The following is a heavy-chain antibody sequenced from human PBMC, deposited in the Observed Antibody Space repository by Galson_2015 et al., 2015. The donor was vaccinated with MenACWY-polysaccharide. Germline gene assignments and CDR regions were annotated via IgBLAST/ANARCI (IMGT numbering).Heavy chain of an antibody. CDR3: ARDRLDYGDYQGGYFQH. Sequence: SLRLSCAASGFTFDDSAMHWVRQAPGKGLEWVSGISWNSGGIGYADSVRGRFTISRDNAKNSLFLQMNSLRPEDTAVYYCARDRLDYGDYQGGYFQHWGQGTLVTVSS. V-gene: IGHV3-9*01. CDR2: ISWNSGGI. J-gene: IGHJ1*01. D-gene: IGHD4-17*01. CDR1: GFTFDDSA.